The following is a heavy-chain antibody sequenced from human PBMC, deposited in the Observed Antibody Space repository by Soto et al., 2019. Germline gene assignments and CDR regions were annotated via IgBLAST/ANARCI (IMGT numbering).Heavy chain of an antibody. CDR3: AKVFEYSSSSSFDY. D-gene: IGHD6-6*01. CDR2: ISGSGGST. Sequence: PGGSLRLSCSASGFTFSSYAMSWVRQAPGKGLESVSAISGSGGSTYYADSVKGRFTISRDNSKNTLYLQMNSLRAEDTAVYYCAKVFEYSSSSSFDYWGQGTLVTVPQ. J-gene: IGHJ4*02. CDR1: GFTFSSYA. V-gene: IGHV3-23*01.